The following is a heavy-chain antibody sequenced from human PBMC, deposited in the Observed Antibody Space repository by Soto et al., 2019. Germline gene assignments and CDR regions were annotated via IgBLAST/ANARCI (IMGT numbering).Heavy chain of an antibody. J-gene: IGHJ5*02. V-gene: IGHV4-31*03. D-gene: IGHD2-2*01. CDR3: AKGGTSSQWFDP. CDR2: ISDSGIT. Sequence: SETLSLTCTVSGASISAPESYWSWIRQHPERGLEWIGYISDSGITNYSPSLRSRVTISADTSKRQFSLNLSSVTAAYTALYYCAKGGTSSQWFDPWGQGTLVTVSS. CDR1: GASISAPESY.